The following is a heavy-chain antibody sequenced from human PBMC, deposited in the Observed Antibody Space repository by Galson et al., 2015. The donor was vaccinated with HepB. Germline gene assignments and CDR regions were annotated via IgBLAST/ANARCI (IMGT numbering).Heavy chain of an antibody. CDR2: ISSSSYI. V-gene: IGHV3-21*01. D-gene: IGHD5-24*01. J-gene: IGHJ3*02. CDR1: GFTFSSYS. Sequence: SLRLSCAASGFTFSSYSMNWVRQAPGKGLEWVSSISSSSYIYYADSVKGRFTISRDNAKNSLYLQMNSLRAEDTAVYYCARVEMATSLGAFDIWGQGTMVTVSS. CDR3: ARVEMATSLGAFDI.